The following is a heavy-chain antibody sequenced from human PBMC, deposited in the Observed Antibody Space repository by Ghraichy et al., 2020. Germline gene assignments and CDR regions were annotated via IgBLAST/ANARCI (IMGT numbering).Heavy chain of an antibody. CDR1: GFTFSSYG. J-gene: IGHJ6*02. Sequence: GGSLRLSCAASGFTFSSYGMHWVRQAPGKGLEWVAFIRYDGSNKYYADSVKGRFTISRDNSKNTLYLQMNSLRAEDTAVYYCAKDYGIAALNSYYYGMDVWGQGTTVTVSS. CDR2: IRYDGSNK. V-gene: IGHV3-30*02. CDR3: AKDYGIAALNSYYYGMDV. D-gene: IGHD6-13*01.